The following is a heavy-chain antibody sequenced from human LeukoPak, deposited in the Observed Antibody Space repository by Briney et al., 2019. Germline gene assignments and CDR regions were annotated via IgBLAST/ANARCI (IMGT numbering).Heavy chain of an antibody. J-gene: IGHJ3*02. CDR3: ARHIRYDFWSGYSGTPGAFDI. CDR2: IYYSGST. CDR1: GGSISSCY. D-gene: IGHD3-3*01. V-gene: IGHV4-59*08. Sequence: SETLSLTCTVSGGSISSCYWSWIRQPPGKGLEWIGYIYYSGSTNYNPSLKSRVTISVDTSKNQFSLKLSSVTAADTAVYYCARHIRYDFWSGYSGTPGAFDIWGQGTMVTVSS.